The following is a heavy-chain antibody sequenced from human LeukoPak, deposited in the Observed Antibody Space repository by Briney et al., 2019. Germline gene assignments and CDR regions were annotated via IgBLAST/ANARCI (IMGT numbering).Heavy chain of an antibody. CDR2: IIPFLGTT. CDR3: TIIPNVIQFTHYFEY. D-gene: IGHD5-24*01. J-gene: IGHJ4*02. V-gene: IGHV1-69*01. Sequence: SVKVSCKASGGVFTTYAMSWVRQAPGQGLEWMGDIIPFLGTTNYAQKFQGRVTITADEPTRTAYMELTYLKSDDTAVYYCTIIPNVIQFTHYFEYRGQGTLVTVSS. CDR1: GGVFTTYA.